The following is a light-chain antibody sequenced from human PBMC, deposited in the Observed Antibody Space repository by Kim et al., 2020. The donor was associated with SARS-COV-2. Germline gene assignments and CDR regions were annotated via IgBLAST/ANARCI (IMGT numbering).Light chain of an antibody. CDR3: AVWDDSVSGPV. CDR2: RNN. CDR1: SSNIGSNY. J-gene: IGLJ2*01. V-gene: IGLV1-47*01. Sequence: GERVTMSCSGSSSNIGSNYVSWYEQLPGTAPKLLIYRNNQRPSGVPDRFSGSKSGTSASLAISGLRSEDEADYYCAVWDDSVSGPVFGGGTQLTVL.